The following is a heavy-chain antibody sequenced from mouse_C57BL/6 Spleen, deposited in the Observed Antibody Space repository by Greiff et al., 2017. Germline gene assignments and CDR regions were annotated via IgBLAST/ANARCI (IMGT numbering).Heavy chain of an antibody. CDR1: GYTFTDYE. CDR2: IDPETGGT. CDR3: TRGVSSYYYFDY. Sequence: QVHVKQSGAELVRPGASVTLSCKASGYTFTDYEMHWVKQTPVHGLEWIGAIDPETGGTAYNQKFKGKAILTADKSSSTAYMELRSLTSEDSAVYYCTRGVSSYYYFDYWGQGTTLTVSS. J-gene: IGHJ2*01. V-gene: IGHV1-15*01. D-gene: IGHD1-1*01.